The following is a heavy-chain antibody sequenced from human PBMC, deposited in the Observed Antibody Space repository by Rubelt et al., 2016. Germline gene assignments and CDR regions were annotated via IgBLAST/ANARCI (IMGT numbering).Heavy chain of an antibody. CDR2: ISGSGGST. V-gene: IGHV3-23*01. D-gene: IGHD6-19*01. CDR1: GFTFSSYA. J-gene: IGHJ3*02. CDR3: ARDFEYSSDPQYIFDI. Sequence: AASGFTFSSYAMSWVRQAPGKGLEWVSAISGSGGSTYYADSVKGRFTISRDNSKNTLYLQMNSLRAEDTAVYYCARDFEYSSDPQYIFDIWGQGTMVTVSS.